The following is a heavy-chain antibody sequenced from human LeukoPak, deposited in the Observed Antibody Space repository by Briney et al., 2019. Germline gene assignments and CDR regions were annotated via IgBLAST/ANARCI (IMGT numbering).Heavy chain of an antibody. V-gene: IGHV3-23*01. CDR2: ISGSGGST. Sequence: QPGGSLRLSCAASGFTFSSYAMSWVRRAPGKGLEWVSAISGSGGSTYYADSVKGRFTISRDNSKNTLYLQMNSLRAEDTAVYYCAKGFIVATIKFDYWGQGTLVTVSS. D-gene: IGHD5-12*01. CDR1: GFTFSSYA. CDR3: AKGFIVATIKFDY. J-gene: IGHJ4*02.